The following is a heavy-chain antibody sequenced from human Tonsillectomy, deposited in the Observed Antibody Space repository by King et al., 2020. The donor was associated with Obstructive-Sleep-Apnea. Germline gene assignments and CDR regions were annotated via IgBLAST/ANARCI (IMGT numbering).Heavy chain of an antibody. J-gene: IGHJ3*02. CDR1: GFTFSNFW. V-gene: IGHV3-7*03. CDR3: AREGSTVTTFRGDAFDI. Sequence: VQLVESGGGLVHPGGSLRLSCAASGFTFSNFWMSWVRQAPGKGLEWVANIKHDESEKYYVDSVRGRFTISRDNAKNSLYLQMNNLGAEGTAVYYCAREGSTVTTFRGDAFDIWGQGTMVTVSS. D-gene: IGHD4-17*01. CDR2: IKHDESEK.